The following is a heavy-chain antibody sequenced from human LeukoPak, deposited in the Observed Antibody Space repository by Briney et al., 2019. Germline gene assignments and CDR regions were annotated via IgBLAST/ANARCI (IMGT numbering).Heavy chain of an antibody. CDR3: ARGIVVVAATGRDDAFDI. D-gene: IGHD2-15*01. CDR2: IYPGDSDT. CDR1: GYSFTSYW. V-gene: IGHV5-51*01. J-gene: IGHJ3*02. Sequence: GESLKISCKGSGYSFTSYWIGWVRQMPGKGLEWMGIIYPGDSDTRYSPSIQGQVTISAAKSISTAYLQWCSLKASDTAMYYCARGIVVVAATGRDDAFDIWGQGTMVTVSS.